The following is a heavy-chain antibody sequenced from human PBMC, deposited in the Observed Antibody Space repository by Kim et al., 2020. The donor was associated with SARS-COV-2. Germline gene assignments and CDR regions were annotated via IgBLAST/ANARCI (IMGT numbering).Heavy chain of an antibody. CDR3: ARDAPPRFETIVPSYGVHV. CDR2: SRNKAQRYTT. D-gene: IGHD2-2*01. Sequence: GGSLRLSCAASGFPFSDHYMDWVRQAPGKGLEWLGRSRNKAQRYTTEYAASVKGRFIISRDDSKNSLYLEMGSLKNEDTAVYYCARDAPPRFETIVPSYGVHVWGQGTTVTVS. V-gene: IGHV3-72*01. J-gene: IGHJ6*02. CDR1: GFPFSDHY.